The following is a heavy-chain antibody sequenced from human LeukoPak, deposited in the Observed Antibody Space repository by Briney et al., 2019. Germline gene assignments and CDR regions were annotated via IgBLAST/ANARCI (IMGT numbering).Heavy chain of an antibody. CDR2: INPNSGGT. CDR3: ARSKGDGYNPALNDAFDI. J-gene: IGHJ3*02. Sequence: ASVKVSCKASGYTFTGYYMHWVRQAPGQGLEWMGWINPNSGGTNYAQKFQGRVTMTRDTSISTACMELSRLRSDDTAVYYCARSKGDGYNPALNDAFDIWGQGTMVTVSS. D-gene: IGHD5-24*01. CDR1: GYTFTGYY. V-gene: IGHV1-2*02.